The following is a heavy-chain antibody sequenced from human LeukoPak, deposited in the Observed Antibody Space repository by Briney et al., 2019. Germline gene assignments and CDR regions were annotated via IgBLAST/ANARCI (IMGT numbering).Heavy chain of an antibody. V-gene: IGHV3-23*01. CDR1: RFTFSTYT. CDR3: AMDPNRGTDY. D-gene: IGHD3-10*01. CDR2: IGISGGGI. Sequence: PGGSLRLSCIASRFTFSTYTMYWVRQAPGKGLEWVSIIGISGGGIHYADSVKGRFTISRDDSKKTLYLQMNSLRVDDTAVYYCAMDPNRGTDYWGQGVLVTVSS. J-gene: IGHJ4*02.